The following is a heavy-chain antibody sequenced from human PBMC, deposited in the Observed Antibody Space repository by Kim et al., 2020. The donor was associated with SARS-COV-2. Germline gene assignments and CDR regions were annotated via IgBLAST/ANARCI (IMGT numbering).Heavy chain of an antibody. D-gene: IGHD4-17*01. Sequence: GGSLRLSCAAAGFTFNLYGMHWVRQAPGKGLEWVAFTSFDGSDKFQADSVKGRFTIARDNSKNTLYMQISSLRADDTAIYYCAKDRTYGDYQFDSWGPGT. CDR2: TSFDGSDK. J-gene: IGHJ5*01. CDR1: GFTFNLYG. CDR3: AKDRTYGDYQFDS. V-gene: IGHV3-30*18.